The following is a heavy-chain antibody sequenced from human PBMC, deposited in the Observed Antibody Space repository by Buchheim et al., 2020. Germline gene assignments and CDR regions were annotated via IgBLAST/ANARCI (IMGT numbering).Heavy chain of an antibody. CDR1: GGPITNTIYY. Sequence: QLQLQESGPGLVKPSETLSLTCTVSGGPITNTIYYWGWIRQPPGKGLEWIGSIQSSGSTYYSPSLKSRVTISVDTSQNQFSLKLSSVTAADTAVYYCARIDSSSWKDYFDYWGQGTL. V-gene: IGHV4-39*01. J-gene: IGHJ4*02. CDR3: ARIDSSSWKDYFDY. D-gene: IGHD6-13*01. CDR2: IQSSGST.